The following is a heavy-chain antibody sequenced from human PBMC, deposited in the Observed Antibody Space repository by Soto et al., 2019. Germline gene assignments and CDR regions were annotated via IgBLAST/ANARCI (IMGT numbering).Heavy chain of an antibody. V-gene: IGHV4-39*01. CDR2: IDYNGVT. CDR1: GGSIYRSGYY. Sequence: QVQLQESGPGLVKPSETLSLTCTVSGGSIYRSGYYWGWIRQPPGRGLEWIGNIDYNGVTYSNPSLKSRVTISRDTSMNQFSLKLTSVTAADTALYYCGKVLVGATGHTDSDSWGPGTLVAVSS. CDR3: GKVLVGATGHTDSDS. D-gene: IGHD2-15*01. J-gene: IGHJ4*02.